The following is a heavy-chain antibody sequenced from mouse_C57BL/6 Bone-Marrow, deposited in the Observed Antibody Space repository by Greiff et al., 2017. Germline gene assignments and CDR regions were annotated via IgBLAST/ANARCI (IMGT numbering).Heavy chain of an antibody. V-gene: IGHV3-6*01. CDR3: ERDYYGSSHYYAMDY. D-gene: IGHD1-1*01. CDR2: ISYDGSN. Sequence: ESGPGLVKPSQSLSLTCSVTGYSITSGYYWNWIRQFPGNKLEWMGYISYDGSNNYNPSLKNRISITRDTSKNQFFLKLNAVTTEDTATYYCERDYYGSSHYYAMDYWGQGTSVTVSS. J-gene: IGHJ4*01. CDR1: GYSITSGYY.